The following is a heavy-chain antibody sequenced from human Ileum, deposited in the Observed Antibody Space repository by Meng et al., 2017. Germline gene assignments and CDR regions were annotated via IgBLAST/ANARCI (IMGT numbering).Heavy chain of an antibody. V-gene: IGHV3-15*01. CDR1: GVTFSNAW. J-gene: IGHJ4*02. CDR3: STDWDGDDGSQGDY. D-gene: IGHD1-26*01. CDR2: ITSNSYSGKA. Sequence: GESLKISCAASGVTFSNAWMQWVRQAPGKGLEWVGRITSNSYSGKADYAAPVKGRFTISRDDSKNTLFLQMSSLRIEDTAVYYCSTDWDGDDGSQGDYWGQGTLVTVSS.